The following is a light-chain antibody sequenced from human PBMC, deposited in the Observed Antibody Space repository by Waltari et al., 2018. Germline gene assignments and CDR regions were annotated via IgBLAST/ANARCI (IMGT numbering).Light chain of an antibody. V-gene: IGKV1-9*01. J-gene: IGKJ3*01. Sequence: IQLTQSPSSLSASVGDRVTITCRASQGISSYLSWYQQKPGKAPKLLIYAASTFQSGVTSRFSGSGSGTDFTLTISSLQPEDFATYYCQQLNSYPLTFGPGTKVDIK. CDR3: QQLNSYPLT. CDR2: AAS. CDR1: QGISSY.